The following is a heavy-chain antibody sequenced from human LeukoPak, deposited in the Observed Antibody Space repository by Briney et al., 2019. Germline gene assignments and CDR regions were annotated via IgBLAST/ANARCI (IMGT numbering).Heavy chain of an antibody. J-gene: IGHJ5*02. CDR2: IYYSGST. D-gene: IGHD4-17*01. V-gene: IGHV4-59*01. CDR3: ARDVLDYGDSYNWFDP. Sequence: SGTLSLTCTVSGGSISSYYWSWIRQPPGKGLEWIGYIYYSGSTNYNPSLKSRVTISVDTCKNQFSLKLSSVTAADTSVYYCARDVLDYGDSYNWFDPWGQGTLVTVSS. CDR1: GGSISSYY.